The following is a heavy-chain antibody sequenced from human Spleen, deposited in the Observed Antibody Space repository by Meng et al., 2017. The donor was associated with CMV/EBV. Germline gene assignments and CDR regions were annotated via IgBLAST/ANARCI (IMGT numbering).Heavy chain of an antibody. CDR3: ATLAECSGGSCYFDY. J-gene: IGHJ4*02. CDR1: GGSFSIYN. V-gene: IGHV1-69*02. Sequence: SGGSFSIYNINWVRQAPGQGLEWTGGLIPILGIANYAQKFRDRVTITADTSTSTAYMELSGLRSEDTAIYYCATLAECSGGSCYFDYWGQGTLVTVSS. D-gene: IGHD2-15*01. CDR2: LIPILGIA.